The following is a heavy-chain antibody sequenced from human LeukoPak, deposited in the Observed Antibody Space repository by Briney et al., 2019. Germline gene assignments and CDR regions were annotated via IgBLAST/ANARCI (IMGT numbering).Heavy chain of an antibody. D-gene: IGHD3-3*01. CDR2: INAGNGNT. CDR3: ARVPFYDFWSGYYENNWFDP. Sequence: ASVKVSCKASGYTFTSYAMHWARQAPGQRLEWMGWINAGNGNTKYSQKFQGRVTITRDTSASTAYMELSSLRSEDTAVYYCARVPFYDFWSGYYENNWFDPWGQGTLVTVSS. CDR1: GYTFTSYA. J-gene: IGHJ5*02. V-gene: IGHV1-3*01.